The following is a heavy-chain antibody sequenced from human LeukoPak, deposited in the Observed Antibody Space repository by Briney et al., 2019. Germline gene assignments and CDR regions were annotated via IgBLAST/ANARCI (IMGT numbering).Heavy chain of an antibody. CDR2: MNPNSGNT. CDR1: GYTFTSYD. CDR3: ARDGPWGSGSPDAFDI. V-gene: IGHV1-8*01. D-gene: IGHD3-10*01. J-gene: IGHJ3*02. Sequence: ASVKVSCKASGYTFTSYDINWVRQATGQGLEWMGWMNPNSGNTGYAQKFQGRVTMTRDTSISTAYMELSRLRSDDTAVYYCARDGPWGSGSPDAFDIWGQGTMATVSS.